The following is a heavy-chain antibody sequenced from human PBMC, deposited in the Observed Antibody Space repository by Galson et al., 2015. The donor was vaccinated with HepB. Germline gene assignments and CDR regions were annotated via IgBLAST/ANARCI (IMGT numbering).Heavy chain of an antibody. J-gene: IGHJ5*01. V-gene: IGHV1-18*04. Sequence: SVKVSCKAFGYSFSRYSITWVRQAPGQGLEWMGGISAYNREANYAQKFQGRVTINTDNSTSKAYMELRRLRSDDTAVYFCARDGRLVGVASNQNYGFGAWGQGTMVTVSS. CDR2: ISAYNREA. D-gene: IGHD2-15*01. CDR1: GYSFSRYS. CDR3: ARDGRLVGVASNQNYGFGA.